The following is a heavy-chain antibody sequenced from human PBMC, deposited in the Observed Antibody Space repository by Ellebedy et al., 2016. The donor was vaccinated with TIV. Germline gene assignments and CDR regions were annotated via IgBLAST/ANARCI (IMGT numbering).Heavy chain of an antibody. CDR1: GFTFNTFS. CDR2: ISSRSTTI. CDR3: VRGGYCSGTSCYGTYC. Sequence: GGSLRLXXAASGFTFNTFSMSWVRQAPGKGLEWVSYISSRSTTIYYADSVKGRFTISRDNAKNSLYLQMNSLTDEDTAVYYCVRGGYCSGTSCYGTYCWGQGTLLTVSS. J-gene: IGHJ4*02. V-gene: IGHV3-48*02. D-gene: IGHD2-2*01.